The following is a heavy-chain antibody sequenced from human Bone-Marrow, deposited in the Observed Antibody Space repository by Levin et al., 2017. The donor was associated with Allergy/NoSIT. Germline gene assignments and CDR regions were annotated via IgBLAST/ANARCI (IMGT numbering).Heavy chain of an antibody. CDR3: ARDQIVSGGAWYQYQYYYGMDV. D-gene: IGHD2-2*01. Sequence: GGSLRLSCTASGFTFSNYAIHWVRQAPGKGLEWVAVIPFDGSYKHYGDSARGRFTISRDNSKKTVYLEMNSPRAEDTGVYYCARDQIVSGGAWYQYQYYYGMDVWGQGTRVTVSS. CDR2: IPFDGSYK. J-gene: IGHJ6*02. CDR1: GFTFSNYA. V-gene: IGHV3-30*04.